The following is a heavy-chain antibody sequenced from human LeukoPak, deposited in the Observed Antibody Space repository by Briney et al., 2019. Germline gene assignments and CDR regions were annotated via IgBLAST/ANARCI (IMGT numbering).Heavy chain of an antibody. Sequence: GGSLRLSCAASGFTFSSYAMSWLRQAPGKGLEWVSAISGSGGSTYYADSVKGRFTISRDNSKNTLYLQMNSLRAEDTAVYCCAKGRAAPSPFDHWGQGTLVTVSS. D-gene: IGHD6-13*01. V-gene: IGHV3-23*01. J-gene: IGHJ4*02. CDR1: GFTFSSYA. CDR3: AKGRAAPSPFDH. CDR2: ISGSGGST.